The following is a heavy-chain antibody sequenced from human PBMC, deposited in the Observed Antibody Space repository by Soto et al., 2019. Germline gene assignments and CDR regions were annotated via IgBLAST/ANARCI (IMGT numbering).Heavy chain of an antibody. V-gene: IGHV1-3*01. CDR2: INAGNGNT. CDR3: AIGGRLYWYFDL. J-gene: IGHJ2*01. CDR1: GYTFTSYA. Sequence: QVQLVQSGAEVKKPGASVKVSCKASGYTFTSYAMHWVRQAPGQRLEWMGWINAGNGNTKYSQKFQGRVTITRDTSASTAYMELSSLGSEDTAVYYCAIGGRLYWYFDLWGRGTLVTVSS. D-gene: IGHD1-26*01.